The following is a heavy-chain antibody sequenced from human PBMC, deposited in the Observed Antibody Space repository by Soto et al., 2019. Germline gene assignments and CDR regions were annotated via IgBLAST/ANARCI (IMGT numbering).Heavy chain of an antibody. CDR3: ARHEAGSASGSYYGPDY. V-gene: IGHV4-39*01. J-gene: IGHJ4*02. D-gene: IGHD3-10*01. CDR1: GGSVSISSYY. CDR2: IYYSGST. Sequence: PSETVSRTCTVCGGSVSISSYYWGWIHQPPGKGLEWIGSIYYSGSTYYNPSLKSRVTISVDTSKNQFSLKLTSVTAADTAVYYCARHEAGSASGSYYGPDYWGQGTLVTVSS.